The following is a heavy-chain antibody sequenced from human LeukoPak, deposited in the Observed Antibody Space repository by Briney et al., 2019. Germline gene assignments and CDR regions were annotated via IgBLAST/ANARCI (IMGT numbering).Heavy chain of an antibody. J-gene: IGHJ4*02. CDR3: ARVRNTQAARYYFDD. CDR1: VYSFTSYW. V-gene: IGHV5-51*01. D-gene: IGHD3-9*01. Sequence: ESLKISCKGSVYSFTSYWIGWVRQMPGKGLEWRGIIYPGDSDTRYSPSFQGQVTISADKSSSTAYLQWSSLKASDTAMYYCARVRNTQAARYYFDDWGQGTLVTVSS. CDR2: IYPGDSDT.